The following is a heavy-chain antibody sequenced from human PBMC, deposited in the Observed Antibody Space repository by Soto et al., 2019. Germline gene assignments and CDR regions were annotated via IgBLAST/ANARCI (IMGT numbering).Heavy chain of an antibody. CDR1: GNSMFNYY. D-gene: IGHD4-17*01. CDR3: AKGGFADGDYMHHDMDV. V-gene: IGHV4-4*07. Sequence: QVHLQESGPGLVKPSGTLSLICTVSGNSMFNYYWSWIRQPAGKGLEWIGRVYHDGTAIYNPSPKSRGTMSLAMSKNQYSLNFNPVTAADTAVYYCAKGGFADGDYMHHDMDVWGHGATVIVS. J-gene: IGHJ6*02. CDR2: VYHDGTA.